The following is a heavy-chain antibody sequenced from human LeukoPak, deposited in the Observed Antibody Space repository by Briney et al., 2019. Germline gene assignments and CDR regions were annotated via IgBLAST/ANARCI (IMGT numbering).Heavy chain of an antibody. Sequence: GGSLRLSCAASGFTVTYTYMSWVRQTPGRGVEWVAVMSAGECGALYPDSVEGRHTNPREHSQHIVHLPMNSLRCEDTAVYLCASGKGAYDFGWLDPWGERPPVSVSS. D-gene: IGHD3-3*01. CDR2: MSAGECGA. CDR3: ASGKGAYDFGWLDP. V-gene: IGHV3-66*02. CDR1: GFTVTYTY. J-gene: IGHJ5*02.